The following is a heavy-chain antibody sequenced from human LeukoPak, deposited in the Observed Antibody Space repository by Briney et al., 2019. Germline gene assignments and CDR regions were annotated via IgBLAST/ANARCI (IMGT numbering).Heavy chain of an antibody. CDR2: ISWNSGSI. Sequence: GGSLRLSCAASGFTFDDYAMHWVRQAPGKGLEWVSGISWNSGSIGYADSVRGRFTISRDNAKNSLYLQMNSLRAEDTALYYCAKASYSSGWTAGDYFDYWGQGTLVTVSS. V-gene: IGHV3-9*01. J-gene: IGHJ4*02. CDR3: AKASYSSGWTAGDYFDY. D-gene: IGHD6-19*01. CDR1: GFTFDDYA.